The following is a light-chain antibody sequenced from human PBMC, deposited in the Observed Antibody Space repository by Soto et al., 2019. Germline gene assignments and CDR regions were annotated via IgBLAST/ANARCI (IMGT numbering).Light chain of an antibody. Sequence: QSALTQPASVSGSPGQSITISCTGTSSDVGAYDYVSWYQQNPGKAPKLIISEVSDRPSGVSNRFSGSKSGNTASPTISGLQAEDEADYYCQSYDSSLSGVVFGGGTKLTVL. V-gene: IGLV2-14*01. J-gene: IGLJ2*01. CDR3: QSYDSSLSGVV. CDR1: SSDVGAYDY. CDR2: EVS.